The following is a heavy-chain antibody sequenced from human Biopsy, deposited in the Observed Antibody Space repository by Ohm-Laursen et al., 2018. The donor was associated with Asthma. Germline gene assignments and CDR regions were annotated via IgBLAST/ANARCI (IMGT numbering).Heavy chain of an antibody. V-gene: IGHV3-33*08. CDR1: GFTFSSYA. Sequence: SLRLSCAASGFTFSSYAMHWVRQAPGKGLEWVAVIWYDGSNKYYADSVKGRFTISRDNSKNTLYLQMNSLRAEDTAVYYCARKARHGDYDFDYWGQGTLVTVSS. J-gene: IGHJ4*02. CDR2: IWYDGSNK. CDR3: ARKARHGDYDFDY. D-gene: IGHD4-17*01.